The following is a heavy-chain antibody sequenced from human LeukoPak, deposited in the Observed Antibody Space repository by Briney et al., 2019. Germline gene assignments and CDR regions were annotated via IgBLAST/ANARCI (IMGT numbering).Heavy chain of an antibody. V-gene: IGHV3-66*02. Sequence: GGSLRLSCAASGFTVSSNYMSWVRQAPGKGLEGVSVIYSGGTTYYADSVKGRFTISRDNSKNTVYLQMNSLRAEDTAVYYCARGSWNCSGGSCYDYWGQGTLVTVSS. CDR1: GFTVSSNY. J-gene: IGHJ4*02. D-gene: IGHD2-15*01. CDR2: IYSGGTT. CDR3: ARGSWNCSGGSCYDY.